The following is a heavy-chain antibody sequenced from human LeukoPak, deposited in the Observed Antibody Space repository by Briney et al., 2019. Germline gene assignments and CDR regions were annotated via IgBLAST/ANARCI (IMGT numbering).Heavy chain of an antibody. CDR1: GGSISSGDYY. CDR2: IYYSGST. CDR3: ARALRIAVAGNADPFDY. Sequence: KASQTLSLTCTVSGGSISSGDYYWSWIRQPPGKGLEWIGYIYYSGSTYYNPSLKSRVTISVDTSKNQFSLKLSSVTAADTAVYCCARALRIAVAGNADPFDYWGQGTLVTVSS. J-gene: IGHJ4*02. V-gene: IGHV4-30-4*08. D-gene: IGHD6-19*01.